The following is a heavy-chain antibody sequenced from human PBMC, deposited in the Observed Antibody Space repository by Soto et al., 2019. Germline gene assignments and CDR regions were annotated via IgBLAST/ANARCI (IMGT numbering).Heavy chain of an antibody. CDR3: ATRRDIVVVPAATNWFDR. CDR2: IYYIGST. D-gene: IGHD2-2*01. CDR1: GGSISSSSYY. V-gene: IGHV4-39*01. Sequence: PSETLSLTCTGSGGSISSSSYYWGWIRQPPGKRLEWIGSIYYIGSTYYNPSLKSRVTISVDTSKNQFSLKLSSVTAADTAVYYCATRRDIVVVPAATNWFDRLGQGTLVTVCS. J-gene: IGHJ5*02.